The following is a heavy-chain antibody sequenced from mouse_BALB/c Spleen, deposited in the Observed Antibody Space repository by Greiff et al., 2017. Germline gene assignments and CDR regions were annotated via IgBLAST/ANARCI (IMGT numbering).Heavy chain of an antibody. Sequence: VQLQQSGPELVKPGASVKISCKTSGFTFTDYTMHWVKQSHGQSLEWLGGINPNNGGTSYNQKFKGKATLTVDKSSSTAYMELRSLTSEDSAVYYCARRENYYGNHGGYCDDWGAGTTGTVSA. J-gene: IGHJ1*01. CDR2: INPNNGGT. V-gene: IGHV1-18*01. D-gene: IGHD2-1*01. CDR3: ARRENYYGNHGGYCDD. CDR1: GFTFTDYT.